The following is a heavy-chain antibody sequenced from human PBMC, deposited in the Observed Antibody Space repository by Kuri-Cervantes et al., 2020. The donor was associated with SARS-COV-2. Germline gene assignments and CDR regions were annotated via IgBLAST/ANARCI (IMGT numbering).Heavy chain of an antibody. D-gene: IGHD7-27*01. CDR3: ARAELTGIDY. J-gene: IGHJ4*02. V-gene: IGHV1-46*01. CDR1: GYTFTGYY. CDR2: FNPSGGST. Sequence: ASVKVSCKASGYTFTGYYMHWVRQAPGQGLEWMGIFNPSGGSTSYAQKFQGRVTMTRDTSTSTVYMELSSLRSEDTAVYYCARAELTGIDYWGQGTLVTVSS.